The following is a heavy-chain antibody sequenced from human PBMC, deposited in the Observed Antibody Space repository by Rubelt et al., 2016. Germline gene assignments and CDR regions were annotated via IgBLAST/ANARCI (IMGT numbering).Heavy chain of an antibody. V-gene: IGHV2-5*01. D-gene: IGHD5-18*01. J-gene: IGHJ4*02. Sequence: QITLKESGLTLVKPTQTLKLTCTFSGFSLSTSGVGVGWIRQPPGKALEWLALIYWNDDKRYSTSLKSRLTITKDTSKNKVSLTMTNMDPVDTATDYCAHRQADRAMVVFDSWGQGTLVTVSS. CDR3: AHRQADRAMVVFDS. CDR2: IYWNDDK. CDR1: GFSLSTSGVG.